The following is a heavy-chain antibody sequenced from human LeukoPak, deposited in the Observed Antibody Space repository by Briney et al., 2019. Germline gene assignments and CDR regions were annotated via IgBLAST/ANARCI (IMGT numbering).Heavy chain of an antibody. V-gene: IGHV4-59*01. J-gene: IGHJ3*02. D-gene: IGHD3-10*01. Sequence: SETLSLTCTVSGGSINNYYWSWIRQPPGKGLEWIGYIHYSGSTNYNPSLKSRVIISVDTSKNQFSLNLGSVTAADTAVYYCARPPPDASGTFRAFDIWGQGTMVTVSS. CDR2: IHYSGST. CDR1: GGSINNYY. CDR3: ARPPPDASGTFRAFDI.